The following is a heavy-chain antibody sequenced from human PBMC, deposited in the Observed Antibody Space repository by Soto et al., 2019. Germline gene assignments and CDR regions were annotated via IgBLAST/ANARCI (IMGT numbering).Heavy chain of an antibody. CDR2: ISYDGSNK. CDR3: AKDQLGATPGPYYYGMDV. CDR1: GFTFSSYG. J-gene: IGHJ6*02. V-gene: IGHV3-30*18. Sequence: PGGSLRLSCAASGFTFSSYGMHWVRQAPGKGLEWVAVISYDGSNKYYADSVKGRFTISRDNSKNTLYLQMNSLRAEDTAVYYCAKDQLGATPGPYYYGMDVWGQGTTVTVSS. D-gene: IGHD1-26*01.